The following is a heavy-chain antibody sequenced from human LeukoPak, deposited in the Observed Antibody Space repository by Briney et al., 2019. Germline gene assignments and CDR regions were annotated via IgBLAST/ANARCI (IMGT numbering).Heavy chain of an antibody. J-gene: IGHJ5*02. CDR2: INPNSGGT. CDR3: ARDTAMVTYWFDP. CDR1: GYTFTGYY. V-gene: IGHV1-2*02. D-gene: IGHD5-18*01. Sequence: ASAKVPCKASGYTFTGYYMHWVRQAPGQGLESMGWINPNSGGTNYAQKFQGRVTMTRDTSISTAYMELSRLRSDDTAVYYCARDTAMVTYWFDPWGQGTLVTVSS.